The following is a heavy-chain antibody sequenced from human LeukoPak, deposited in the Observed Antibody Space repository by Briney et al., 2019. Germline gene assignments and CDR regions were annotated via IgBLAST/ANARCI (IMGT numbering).Heavy chain of an antibody. D-gene: IGHD6-13*01. Sequence: GGSLRLSCAASGFTFSSYSMNWVRQAPGKGLEWVSSISSSSSYIYYADSVKGRFTISRDNAKNSLYLQMNSLRAEDTAVYYCARDSGSSWYPGWFDPWGQGTLVTVSS. J-gene: IGHJ5*02. CDR1: GFTFSSYS. V-gene: IGHV3-21*01. CDR2: ISSSSSYI. CDR3: ARDSGSSWYPGWFDP.